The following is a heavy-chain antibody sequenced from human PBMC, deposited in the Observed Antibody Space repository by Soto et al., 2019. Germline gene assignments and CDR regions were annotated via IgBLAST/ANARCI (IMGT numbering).Heavy chain of an antibody. CDR3: TTARMRFSWPYYYYYMDV. Sequence: EVQLVESGGGLVKPGGSLRLSCAASGFTFSNAWMSWVRQAPGKGLEWVGRIKSKTDGGTTDYAAPVKGRFTISRDDSKNTLYLQMNSLKTEDTAVYYCTTARMRFSWPYYYYYMDVWGKGTTVTVSS. D-gene: IGHD2-8*01. J-gene: IGHJ6*03. CDR2: IKSKTDGGTT. V-gene: IGHV3-15*01. CDR1: GFTFSNAW.